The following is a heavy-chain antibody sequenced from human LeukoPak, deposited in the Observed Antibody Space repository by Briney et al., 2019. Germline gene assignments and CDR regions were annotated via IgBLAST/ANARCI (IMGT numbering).Heavy chain of an antibody. CDR3: ARLQWGRGYCSSTSCYLPYYYYYYMDV. CDR1: GGSFSGYY. D-gene: IGHD2-2*01. Sequence: PSETLSLTYAVYGGSFSGYYWSWIRQPPGKGLEWIGEINHSGSTNYNPSLKSRVTISVDTSKNQFSLKLSSVTAADTAVYYCARLQWGRGYCSSTSCYLPYYYYYYMDVWGKGTTVTISS. J-gene: IGHJ6*03. V-gene: IGHV4-34*01. CDR2: INHSGST.